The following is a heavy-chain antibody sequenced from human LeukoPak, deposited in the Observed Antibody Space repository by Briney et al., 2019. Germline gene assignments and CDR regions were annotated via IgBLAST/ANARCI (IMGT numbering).Heavy chain of an antibody. CDR2: ISWNSGSI. D-gene: IGHD3-22*01. CDR1: GFTFDDYA. Sequence: GGSLRLSCAASGFTFDDYAMHWVRQAPGKGLEWVSGISWNSGSIGYADSVKGRFTISRDNAENTLYLQMNSLRVEDTAVYYCVRSAFHAGSGNYYDYWGQGTLVTVSS. CDR3: VRSAFHAGSGNYYDY. V-gene: IGHV3-9*01. J-gene: IGHJ4*02.